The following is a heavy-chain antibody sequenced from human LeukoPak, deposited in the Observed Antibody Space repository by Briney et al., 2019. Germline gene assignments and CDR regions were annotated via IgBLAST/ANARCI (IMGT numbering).Heavy chain of an antibody. D-gene: IGHD2-8*01. CDR1: GGSTSSSSYY. CDR3: ARRGGLGVYAIRWYFDL. V-gene: IGHV4-39*01. Sequence: KSSETLSLTCTVSGGSTSSSSYYWGWIRQPPGKGLEWIGSIFYSGSAYYNPSLKSRVTISVYTSKNQFSLKLSSVTAADTAVYYCARRGGLGVYAIRWYFDLWGRGTLVTVSS. J-gene: IGHJ2*01. CDR2: IFYSGSA.